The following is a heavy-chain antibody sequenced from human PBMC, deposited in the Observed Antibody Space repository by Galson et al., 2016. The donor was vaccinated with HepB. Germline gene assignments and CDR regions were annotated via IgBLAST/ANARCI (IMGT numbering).Heavy chain of an antibody. CDR2: ISRSSRDI. CDR1: GFTFNSYT. V-gene: IGHV3-21*01. CDR3: AREAAAGTDLYYFDH. J-gene: IGHJ4*02. D-gene: IGHD6-13*01. Sequence: SLRLSCAASGFTFNSYTMNWVRQAPGKGLEWVSSISRSSRDIYYADSVKGRFTISRDNARNSLYLQVNRLRGEDTAVYYCAREAAAGTDLYYFDHWAREPWSPSP.